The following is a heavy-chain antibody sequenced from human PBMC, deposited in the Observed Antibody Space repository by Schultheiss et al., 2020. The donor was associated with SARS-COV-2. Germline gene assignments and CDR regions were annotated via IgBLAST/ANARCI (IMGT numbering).Heavy chain of an antibody. D-gene: IGHD3-10*01. Sequence: SETLSLTCTVSGGSISSSSYYWSWIRQPPGKGLEWIGEINHSGSTNYNPSLKSRVTISVDTSKNQFSLKLSSVTAADTAVYYCARGGRLWFGQGWFDPWGQGTLVTVSS. CDR2: INHSGST. J-gene: IGHJ5*02. V-gene: IGHV4-39*07. CDR3: ARGGRLWFGQGWFDP. CDR1: GGSISSSSYY.